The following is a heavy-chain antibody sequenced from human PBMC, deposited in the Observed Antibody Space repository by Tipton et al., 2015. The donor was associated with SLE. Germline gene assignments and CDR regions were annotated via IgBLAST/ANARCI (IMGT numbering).Heavy chain of an antibody. Sequence: QLVQSGPEVKKPGTSVKVSCKASGFTFTSSAVQWVRQARGQRLEWIGWIVVGSGNTNYAQKFQERVTITRDMSTSTAYMELSSLRAEDTAVYYCAAGGTMVRGVTLDYWGQGTLVTVSS. CDR2: IVVGSGNT. V-gene: IGHV1-58*01. J-gene: IGHJ4*02. D-gene: IGHD3-10*01. CDR1: GFTFTSSA. CDR3: AAGGTMVRGVTLDY.